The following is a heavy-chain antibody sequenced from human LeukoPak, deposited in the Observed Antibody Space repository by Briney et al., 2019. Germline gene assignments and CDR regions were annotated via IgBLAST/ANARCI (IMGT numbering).Heavy chain of an antibody. V-gene: IGHV3-21*01. CDR3: ARDGGVGATSYYYYYGMDV. J-gene: IGHJ6*02. D-gene: IGHD1-26*01. CDR2: ISSSSSYI. CDR1: GFTFSSYS. Sequence: GGSLRLSCAAPGFTFSSYSMNWVRQAPGKGLEWVSSISSSSSYIYYADSVKGRFTISRDNAKNSLYLQMNSLRAEDTAVYYCARDGGVGATSYYYYYGMDVWGQGTTVTVSS.